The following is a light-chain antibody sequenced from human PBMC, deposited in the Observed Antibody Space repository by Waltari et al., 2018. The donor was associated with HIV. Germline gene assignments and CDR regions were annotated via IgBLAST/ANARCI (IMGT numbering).Light chain of an antibody. V-gene: IGKV1-12*01. CDR2: EAS. CDR1: QNIGRA. CDR3: QQAKNFPHT. Sequence: DIQMTQSPSSVSASVGGAVSISCRASQNIGRALAWYQLKPGRAPRPLIYEASRLDDGVPTRFKGSGSRSNFTLGITNLQPEDFAIYFCQQAKNFPHTFAGGTRVE. J-gene: IGKJ4*01.